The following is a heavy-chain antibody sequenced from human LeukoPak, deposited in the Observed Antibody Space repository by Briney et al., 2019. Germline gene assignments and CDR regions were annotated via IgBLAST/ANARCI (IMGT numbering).Heavy chain of an antibody. CDR2: VWPDDSDT. Sequence: GESLKISCKASGYSFTSYWIGWVRQMPGKGLEWMGIVWPDDSDTRYSSSFQGQVTISADKSTSTAYLQWSSLKASDTAMYYCARLVGRILTFAPRYFDYWGQGTLVTVSS. V-gene: IGHV5-51*01. CDR1: GYSFTSYW. CDR3: ARLVGRILTFAPRYFDY. D-gene: IGHD2-2*01. J-gene: IGHJ4*02.